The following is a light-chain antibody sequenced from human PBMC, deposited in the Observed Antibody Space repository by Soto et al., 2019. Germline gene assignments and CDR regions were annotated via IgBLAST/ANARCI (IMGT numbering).Light chain of an antibody. V-gene: IGKV3D-20*01. CDR2: DAS. J-gene: IGKJ3*01. Sequence: EIVLTQSPATLSLSPGERATLSCGASQSVSSSHLAWYQQKPGLAPRLLIYDASSRATGIPDRFSGSGSGTDVTLTISRLEPEDFGVYYWQQYGSSPFTFGPGTKVDIK. CDR3: QQYGSSPFT. CDR1: QSVSSSH.